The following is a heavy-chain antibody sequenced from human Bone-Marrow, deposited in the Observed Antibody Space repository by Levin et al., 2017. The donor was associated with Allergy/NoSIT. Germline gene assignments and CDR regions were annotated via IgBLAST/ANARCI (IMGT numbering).Heavy chain of an antibody. Sequence: GESLKISCAASGFTFSTYWMSWVRQAPGKGLEWVANIKQDGSEKYYVDSVKGRFTISRDNAKDSLYLQMNSLRAEDTAVYYCARCRDRGYCNGGNAYWGQGTLVTVSS. V-gene: IGHV3-7*01. J-gene: IGHJ4*02. CDR2: IKQDGSEK. D-gene: IGHD2-15*01. CDR3: ARCRDRGYCNGGNAY. CDR1: GFTFSTYW.